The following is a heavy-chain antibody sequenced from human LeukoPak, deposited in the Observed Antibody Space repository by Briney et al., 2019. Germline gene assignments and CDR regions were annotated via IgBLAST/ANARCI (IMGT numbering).Heavy chain of an antibody. CDR2: ISWNSGSI. CDR3: AKDGGYGSGGFDY. V-gene: IGHV3-9*01. CDR1: GFTFDDYA. J-gene: IGHJ4*02. D-gene: IGHD3-10*01. Sequence: GGSLRLSCAASGFTFDDYAMHWVRQAPGKGLEWVSGISWNSGSIGYADSVRGRFTISRDNAKNSLYLQMNSLRAEDTALYYCAKDGGYGSGGFDYWGQGTLVTVSS.